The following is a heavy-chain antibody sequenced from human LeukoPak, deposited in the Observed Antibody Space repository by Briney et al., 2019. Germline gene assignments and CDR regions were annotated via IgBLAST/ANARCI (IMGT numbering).Heavy chain of an antibody. V-gene: IGHV3-30-3*02. Sequence: GGSLRLSCAASGFTFSSYAMHWVRQAPGKGLEWVAVISYDGSNKYYADSVKGRFTISRDNSKNTLYLQMNSPRAEDTAVYYCAKPYDYSNYGHYGMDVWGQGTTVTVSS. J-gene: IGHJ6*02. CDR1: GFTFSSYA. CDR2: ISYDGSNK. CDR3: AKPYDYSNYGHYGMDV. D-gene: IGHD4-4*01.